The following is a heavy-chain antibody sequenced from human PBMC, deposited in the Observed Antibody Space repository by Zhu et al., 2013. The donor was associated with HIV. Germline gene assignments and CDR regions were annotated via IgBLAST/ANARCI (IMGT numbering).Heavy chain of an antibody. CDR2: IIPIFGTA. V-gene: IGHV1-69*01. D-gene: IGHD2-2*01. J-gene: IGHJ6*01. CDR1: GGTFSSYA. Sequence: QVQLVQSGAEVKKPGSSVKVSCKASGGTFSSYAISWVRQAPGQGLEWMGGIIPIFGTANYAQKFQGRVTITADESTSTAYMELSSLRSEDTAVYYCATLLAPTCSSTTLLSTNYGSGRLGERTDVTVSS. CDR3: ATLLAPTCSSTTLLSTNYGSGR.